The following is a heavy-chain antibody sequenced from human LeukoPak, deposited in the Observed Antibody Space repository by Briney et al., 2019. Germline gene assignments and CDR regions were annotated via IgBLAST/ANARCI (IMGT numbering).Heavy chain of an antibody. J-gene: IGHJ4*02. CDR3: AKVPGKGYCSSTSCRNGY. CDR1: GFTFSSYA. D-gene: IGHD2-2*01. V-gene: IGHV3-23*01. Sequence: PGGSLRLSCAASGFTFSSYAMSWVRQAPGEGLEWVSAISGSGGSTYYADSVKGRFTISRDNSKNTLDLQMNILRAEDTAVYYCAKVPGKGYCSSTSCRNGYWGQGTLVTVSS. CDR2: ISGSGGST.